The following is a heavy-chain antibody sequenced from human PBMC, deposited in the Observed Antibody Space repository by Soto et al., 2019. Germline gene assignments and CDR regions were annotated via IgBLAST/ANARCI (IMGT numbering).Heavy chain of an antibody. CDR3: ARDGCSGASCQCDY. CDR1: GYTFNSYG. D-gene: IGHD2-15*01. CDR2: IGADNGNT. Sequence: QVQLVQSGAEVKKPGASVKVSCKASGYTFNSYGFSWVRQAPGQGLEWMGGIGADNGNTNYAQKFQGRVTITTDTSTNTAYMELRSLRSDDAAVYYCARDGCSGASCQCDYWGQGTLVSVSS. V-gene: IGHV1-18*01. J-gene: IGHJ4*02.